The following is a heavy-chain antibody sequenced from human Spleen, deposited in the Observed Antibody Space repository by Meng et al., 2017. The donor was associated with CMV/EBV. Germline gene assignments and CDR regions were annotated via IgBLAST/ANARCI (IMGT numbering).Heavy chain of an antibody. D-gene: IGHD1-26*01. J-gene: IGHJ4*02. Sequence: GGSLRLSCAVSGSSFSDYLMNWIRQAPGKGLEWVSYISSSGSTVYYADSVKGRFTISRDNAKNSLYLQLDSLRAEDTAVYYCVRSSTSGYWGQGTLVTVSS. CDR2: ISSSGSTV. CDR3: VRSSTSGY. CDR1: GSSFSDYL. V-gene: IGHV3-11*04.